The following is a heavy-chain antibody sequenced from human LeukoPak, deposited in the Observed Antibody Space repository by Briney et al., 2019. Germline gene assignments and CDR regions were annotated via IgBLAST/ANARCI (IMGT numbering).Heavy chain of an antibody. J-gene: IGHJ6*02. D-gene: IGHD2-21*02. CDR3: ARGPVRDDGLTGISYYFGLDV. CDR1: GGSFTDYY. Sequence: SETLSLTCAVYGGSFTDYYWSWIRHLPGKGLEWIGEIHHRAGANYNPSLWGRVTISADTSKNQFSLHLTSVTAADTATFYCARGPVRDDGLTGISYYFGLDVWGHGTTVTV. V-gene: IGHV4-34*01. CDR2: IHHRAGA.